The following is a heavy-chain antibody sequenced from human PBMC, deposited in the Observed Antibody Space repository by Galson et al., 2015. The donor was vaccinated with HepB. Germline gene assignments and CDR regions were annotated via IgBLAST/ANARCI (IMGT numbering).Heavy chain of an antibody. J-gene: IGHJ5*02. V-gene: IGHV4-31*03. CDR2: IYYSGST. CDR3: ARASIAAALWWFDP. CDR1: GGSISSGGYY. D-gene: IGHD6-13*01. Sequence: TLSLTCTVSGGSISSGGYYWSWIRQHPGKGLEWIGHIYYSGSTYYNPSLKSRVTISVDTSKNQFSLKLSSVTAADTAVYYCARASIAAALWWFDPWGQGTLVTVSS.